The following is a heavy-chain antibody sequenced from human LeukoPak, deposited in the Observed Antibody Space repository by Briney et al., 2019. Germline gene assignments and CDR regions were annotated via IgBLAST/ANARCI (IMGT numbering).Heavy chain of an antibody. CDR1: GYTFTSYY. CDR3: ARTFYGDYALDY. Sequence: ASVKVSRXASGYTFTSYYMHWVRQAPGQGLEWMGIINPSGGSTSYAQKFQGRVTMTRDTSTSTVYMELSSLRSEDTAVYYCARTFYGDYALDYWGQGTLVTVSS. V-gene: IGHV1-46*01. D-gene: IGHD4-17*01. CDR2: INPSGGST. J-gene: IGHJ4*02.